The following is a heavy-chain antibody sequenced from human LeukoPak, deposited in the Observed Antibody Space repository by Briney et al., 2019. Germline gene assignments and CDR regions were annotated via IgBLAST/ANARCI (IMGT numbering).Heavy chain of an antibody. D-gene: IGHD5-18*01. V-gene: IGHV3-23*01. CDR3: AKDRGSYSYGYGCDY. CDR2: ISGSGGST. CDR1: GFTFSSYA. J-gene: IGHJ4*02. Sequence: PGGSLRLSCAASGFTFSSYAMSWVRQAPGKGLEWVSAISGSGGSTYYADSVKGRFTISRDNSKNTLYLQMNSLRAEDTAVYYCAKDRGSYSYGYGCDYWGQGTLVTVSS.